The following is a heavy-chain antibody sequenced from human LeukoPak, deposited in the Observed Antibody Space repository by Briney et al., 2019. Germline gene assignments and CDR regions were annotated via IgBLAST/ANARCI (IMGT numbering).Heavy chain of an antibody. V-gene: IGHV3-74*01. J-gene: IGHJ6*02. CDR2: IDNDGRGT. D-gene: IGHD2-15*01. CDR1: GFTFSSYW. CDR3: ARGVRTESGGSYGMDV. Sequence: GGSLRLSCAASGFTFSSYWMHWVRQAPGKGLVWVSRIDNDGRGTSYADSVKGRFTISRDNAKNRLYLQMNCLRAEDTAVYYCARGVRTESGGSYGMDVWGQGTTVTVSS.